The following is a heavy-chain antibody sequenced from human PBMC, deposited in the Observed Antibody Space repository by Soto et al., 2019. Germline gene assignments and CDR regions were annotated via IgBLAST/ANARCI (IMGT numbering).Heavy chain of an antibody. Sequence: PSETLSLTCTVSGGSINNYYWSWIRQPPGKGLEWIGYIYYSGSTNYNPSLKSRVTISVDTSKNQFSLKLSSVTAADTALYYCARLGGYCTTSCYGSYAMDVWGQGTTVTVSS. D-gene: IGHD2-8*01. J-gene: IGHJ6*02. V-gene: IGHV4-59*08. CDR1: GGSINNYY. CDR2: IYYSGST. CDR3: ARLGGYCTTSCYGSYAMDV.